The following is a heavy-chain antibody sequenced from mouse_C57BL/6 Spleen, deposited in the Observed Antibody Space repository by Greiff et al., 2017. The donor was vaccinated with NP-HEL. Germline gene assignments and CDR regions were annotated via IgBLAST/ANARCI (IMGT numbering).Heavy chain of an antibody. CDR3: ARKGLRYYAMDD. J-gene: IGHJ4*01. Sequence: EVQGVESGGGLVQPGGSLKLSCAASGFTFSDYYMYWVRQTPEKRLEWVAYISNGGGSTYYPDTVKGRFTISRDNAKNTLYLQMSRLKSEDTAMYYCARKGLRYYAMDDWGQGTSVTVSS. CDR2: ISNGGGST. D-gene: IGHD1-1*01. CDR1: GFTFSDYY. V-gene: IGHV5-12*01.